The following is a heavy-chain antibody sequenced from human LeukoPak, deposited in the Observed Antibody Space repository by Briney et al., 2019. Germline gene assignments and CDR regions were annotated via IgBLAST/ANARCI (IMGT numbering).Heavy chain of an antibody. J-gene: IGHJ6*04. CDR1: GITFSTYA. D-gene: IGHD3-3*01. CDR3: AKDGGGLFAARWMDV. V-gene: IGHV3-23*01. CDR2: ISNAGAAT. Sequence: GGSLRLSCAASGITFSTYAMSGVRQAPGKGRECVSTISNAGAATYYADSVKGRFTISRDNSKNTLYLQMYSLRAEDTAVYYCAKDGGGLFAARWMDVWGKGTTVTVSS.